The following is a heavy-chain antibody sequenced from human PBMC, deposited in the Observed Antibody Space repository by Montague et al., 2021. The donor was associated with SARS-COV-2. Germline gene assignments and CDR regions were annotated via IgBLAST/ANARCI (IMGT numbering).Heavy chain of an antibody. Sequence: SETLSLTCAVYGGSLSGFYWTWIRQAPGKGLEWVGEITHGGSTSYSPALKSRLTIPLDTSKNQLSLKLDSVTAADTATYYCARSHDYRGNDYFDSWGQGALVIVSS. CDR2: ITHGGST. CDR1: GGSLSGFY. J-gene: IGHJ4*02. CDR3: ARSHDYRGNDYFDS. D-gene: IGHD4-23*01. V-gene: IGHV4-34*01.